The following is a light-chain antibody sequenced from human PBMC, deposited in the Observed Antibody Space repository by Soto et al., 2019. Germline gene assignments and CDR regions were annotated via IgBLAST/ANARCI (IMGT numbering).Light chain of an antibody. J-gene: IGLJ2*01. V-gene: IGLV2-14*01. Sequence: QSVLTQPASVSGSPGQSITISCTGTSGDIGGYNYVSWYQQHPGKAPKLLISEVTNRPSGVSNRFSGSKSGNTASLTISGLQAEYEADYYCSSYTTNITPVVFGGGTKVTVL. CDR2: EVT. CDR1: SGDIGGYNY. CDR3: SSYTTNITPVV.